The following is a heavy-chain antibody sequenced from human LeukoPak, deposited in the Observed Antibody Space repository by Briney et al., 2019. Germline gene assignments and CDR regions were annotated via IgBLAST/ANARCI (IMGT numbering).Heavy chain of an antibody. CDR2: IWYDGNNK. Sequence: GGSLRLSCAASGFTFSSYGMHWVRQAPGKGLEWVAVIWYDGNNKYYADSVKGRLTISRDNSKNTLYLQMNSLRAEDTAVYYCAREKRMITFGGVIVIPGDYWGQGTLVTVSS. CDR1: GFTFSSYG. J-gene: IGHJ4*02. V-gene: IGHV3-33*01. D-gene: IGHD3-16*02. CDR3: AREKRMITFGGVIVIPGDY.